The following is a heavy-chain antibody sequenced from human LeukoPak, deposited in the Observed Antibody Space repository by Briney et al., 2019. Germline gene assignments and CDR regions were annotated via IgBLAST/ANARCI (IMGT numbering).Heavy chain of an antibody. Sequence: GGSLRLSCAASGFTFSTYAMSWVREAPGKGLEWVSAITGTGGHIYYVASVKGRFTVSRDNSGNTLYLQMSSLRDEDSAIYYCAKVRDTREWYKDAFDVWGQGTRVTVSS. CDR3: AKVRDTREWYKDAFDV. V-gene: IGHV3-23*01. J-gene: IGHJ3*01. CDR1: GFTFSTYA. D-gene: IGHD3-3*01. CDR2: ITGTGGHI.